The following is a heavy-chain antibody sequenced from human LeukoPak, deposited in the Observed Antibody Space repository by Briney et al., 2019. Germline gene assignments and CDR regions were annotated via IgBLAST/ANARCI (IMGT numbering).Heavy chain of an antibody. CDR2: INHSGST. CDR1: GGSFSGYY. V-gene: IGHV4-34*01. Sequence: SETLSLTGAVYGGSFSGYYWSWIGQPPGKGLEWIGEINHSGSTNYKPSPKRRVTISVDPSKNQFSLKLSSVTAADTAVYYCARVRGRSYGYYYYYMDVWGKGTTVTVSS. CDR3: ARVRGRSYGYYYYYMDV. D-gene: IGHD5-18*01. J-gene: IGHJ6*03.